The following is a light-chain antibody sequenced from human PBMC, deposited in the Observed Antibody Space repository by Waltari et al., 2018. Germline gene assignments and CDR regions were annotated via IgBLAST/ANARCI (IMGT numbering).Light chain of an antibody. J-gene: IGKJ5*01. CDR2: AAS. CDR1: QSVSSSY. Sequence: EIVLTQSPGPLSLSPGERVTLSCRASQSVSSSYLAWYQQKPGQAPRLLIYAASSRATGIPDRFSGRGSGTGFTLTISRLEPEDFAVYYCQQYGSSLITFGQGTRLEIK. V-gene: IGKV3-20*01. CDR3: QQYGSSLIT.